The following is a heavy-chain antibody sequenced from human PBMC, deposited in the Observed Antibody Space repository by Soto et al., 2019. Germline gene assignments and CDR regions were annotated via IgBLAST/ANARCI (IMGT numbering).Heavy chain of an antibody. J-gene: IGHJ4*02. CDR2: IQGGGSI. V-gene: IGHV3-66*01. D-gene: IGHD3-10*01. CDR1: GFTVSNNY. CDR3: ARGEGSGSNALGY. Sequence: EVLLEESGGGLVQPGGSLRLSCAASGFTVSNNYMAWVRQAPGKGLEWVSVIQGGGSISYADSMRDRFTISRDSSKNTVLLQMNSLRPEDTAVYFCARGEGSGSNALGYWGQGTLVTVSS.